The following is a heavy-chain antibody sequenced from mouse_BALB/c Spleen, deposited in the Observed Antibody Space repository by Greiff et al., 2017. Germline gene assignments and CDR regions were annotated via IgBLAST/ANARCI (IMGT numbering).Heavy chain of an antibody. J-gene: IGHJ4*01. Sequence: VQLQQSGPELVKPGASVKIPCKASGYTFTDYNMDWVKQSHGKSLEWIGDINPNNGGTIYNQKFKGKATLTSDKSSSTAYMELSSLTSEDSAVYYCARDGYGNYENAMDYWGQGTSVTVSS. CDR3: ARDGYGNYENAMDY. CDR1: GYTFTDYN. D-gene: IGHD2-10*02. V-gene: IGHV1-18*01. CDR2: INPNNGGT.